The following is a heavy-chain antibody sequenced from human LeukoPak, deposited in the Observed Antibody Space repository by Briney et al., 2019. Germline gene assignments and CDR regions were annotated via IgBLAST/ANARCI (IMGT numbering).Heavy chain of an antibody. J-gene: IGHJ4*02. CDR2: INHSGST. Sequence: PSETLSLTCAVYGGSFSGYYWSWIRQPPGKGLEWLGEINHSGSTNYNPSLKSRVTISVDTSKNQFSLKLSPVTAADTAVYYCARGPPLGYCSGGSCYPGLDYWGQGTLVTVSS. D-gene: IGHD2-15*01. V-gene: IGHV4-34*01. CDR1: GGSFSGYY. CDR3: ARGPPLGYCSGGSCYPGLDY.